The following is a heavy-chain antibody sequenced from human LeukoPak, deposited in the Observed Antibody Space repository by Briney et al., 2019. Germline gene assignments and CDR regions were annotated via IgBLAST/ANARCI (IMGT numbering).Heavy chain of an antibody. CDR2: IYYSGST. CDR1: GGSISSYY. J-gene: IGHJ4*02. Sequence: PSETLSLSCTVSGGSISSYYWSWIRQPPGKGLEWIGYIYYSGSTNYNPSLKSRVTISVDTSKNQFSLKLSSVTAADTAVYYCARGTILYDFWSGYPRSYYFDYWGQGTLVTVSS. D-gene: IGHD3-3*01. CDR3: ARGTILYDFWSGYPRSYYFDY. V-gene: IGHV4-59*12.